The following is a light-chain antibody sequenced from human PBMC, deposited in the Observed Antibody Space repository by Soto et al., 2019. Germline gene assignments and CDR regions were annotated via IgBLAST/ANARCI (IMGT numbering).Light chain of an antibody. CDR2: GTS. J-gene: IGKJ4*01. Sequence: DIVLTQIPGTLSLSPGERATLSCRASQSVSSYLAWYQQKPGQAPRLLIYGTSNRASGIPARFSGSGSGTDFTLTISSLQPEDSAVYYCQQHNSWPLTFGGGTKVDIK. CDR3: QQHNSWPLT. CDR1: QSVSSY. V-gene: IGKV3-11*01.